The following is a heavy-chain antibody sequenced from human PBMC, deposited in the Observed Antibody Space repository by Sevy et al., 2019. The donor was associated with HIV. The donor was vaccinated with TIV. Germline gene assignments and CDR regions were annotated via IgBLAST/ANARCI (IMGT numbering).Heavy chain of an antibody. CDR1: GFTFSSYA. D-gene: IGHD6-19*01. CDR3: AKQYSSGWYHFDY. V-gene: IGHV3-23*01. Sequence: GGSLRLSCAASGFTFSSYAMSWVRQAPGKGLEWVSAISGSGGSTYYADSVQGRFTISRDNPKNTLYLQMNSLRAEDTAVYYCAKQYSSGWYHFDYWGQGTLVTVSS. J-gene: IGHJ4*02. CDR2: ISGSGGST.